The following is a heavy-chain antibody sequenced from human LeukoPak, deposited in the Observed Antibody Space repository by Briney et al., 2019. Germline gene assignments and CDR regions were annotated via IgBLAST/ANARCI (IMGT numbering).Heavy chain of an antibody. CDR2: INPTSGDT. V-gene: IGHV1-2*02. CDR1: GYTFTGYY. Sequence: ASVKVSCKASGYTFTGYYIHWVRQAPGQGLEWMGWINPTSGDTNYVQKFQDRVTMTRDTSISTTYMELNTLRSDDTAVYYCAKDNRYYYDTSGLRGIDYWGQGTLVTVSS. CDR3: AKDNRYYYDTSGLRGIDY. J-gene: IGHJ4*02. D-gene: IGHD3-22*01.